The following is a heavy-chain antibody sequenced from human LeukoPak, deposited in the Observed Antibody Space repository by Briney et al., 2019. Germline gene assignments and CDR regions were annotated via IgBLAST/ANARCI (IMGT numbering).Heavy chain of an antibody. CDR2: GHHTGSS. D-gene: IGHD3-22*01. CDR3: AREKEGTDHDSTAAFHY. J-gene: IGHJ4*02. CDR1: GTSIRNYY. V-gene: IGHV4-59*01. Sequence: SETLSLTCTVSGTSIRNYYWSWVRRSPGQGLEWLAYGHHTGSSNFSPPFRSRVTTSVDASRSQFSLRLTSMTAADTAVYYCAREKEGTDHDSTAAFHYWGQGILVIVSS.